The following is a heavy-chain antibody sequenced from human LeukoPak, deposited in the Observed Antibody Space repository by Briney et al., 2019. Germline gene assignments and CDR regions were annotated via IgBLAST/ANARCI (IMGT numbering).Heavy chain of an antibody. Sequence: GGSLRLSCVTSGFTFSHYAMHWVRQAPGKGLEWVAVIWNDGSDKYYGESVKGRFTISRDNAKKTVYLQMNSLRVEETAVYYWAKDAQRGFDYSSSLESWGQGALVTVSS. V-gene: IGHV3-33*06. CDR3: AKDAQRGFDYSSSLES. D-gene: IGHD4-11*01. CDR1: GFTFSHYA. CDR2: IWNDGSDK. J-gene: IGHJ4*02.